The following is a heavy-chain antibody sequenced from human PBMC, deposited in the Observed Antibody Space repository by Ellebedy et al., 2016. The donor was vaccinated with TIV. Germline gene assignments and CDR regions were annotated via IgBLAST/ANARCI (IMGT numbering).Heavy chain of an antibody. J-gene: IGHJ4*02. Sequence: GESLKISCAASGFTVSGDYMSWVRQAPGKGLEWVSIMDAGGNTHYPDPVKGRFTVSRDNSKNTLYLQMNSPRAEDTAVYYCAGGTYWGQGTLVTVSS. V-gene: IGHV3-53*01. CDR1: GFTVSGDY. CDR2: MDAGGNT. CDR3: AGGTY.